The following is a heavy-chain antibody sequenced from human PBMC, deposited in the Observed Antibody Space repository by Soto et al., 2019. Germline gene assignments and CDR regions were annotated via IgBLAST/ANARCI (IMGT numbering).Heavy chain of an antibody. J-gene: IGHJ6*02. Sequence: PSETLSLTCTVSGGSFSSSSYYWGWIRQPPGKGLEWIGSIYYSGSTYYNPSLKSRVTMSVDPSKNQFSLQLKSVTAADTALYYCARFSGSYYYAMDVWGQGSTVTVSS. CDR1: GGSFSSSSYY. CDR2: IYYSGST. D-gene: IGHD6-19*01. CDR3: ARFSGSYYYAMDV. V-gene: IGHV4-39*01.